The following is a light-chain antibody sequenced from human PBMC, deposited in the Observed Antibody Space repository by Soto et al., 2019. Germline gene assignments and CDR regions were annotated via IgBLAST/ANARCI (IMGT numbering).Light chain of an antibody. V-gene: IGKV3-15*01. J-gene: IGKJ1*01. CDR3: QQYNNWPRT. CDR2: GAS. Sequence: EIVMTQSPAILSVSPGETATLSCRASQSVGTNLAWYHQKPGQAPRLLIYGASTRATGIPARFSGSGSGTEFTLTINSLQSEDFAVYYCQQYNNWPRTFGQGTKVDIK. CDR1: QSVGTN.